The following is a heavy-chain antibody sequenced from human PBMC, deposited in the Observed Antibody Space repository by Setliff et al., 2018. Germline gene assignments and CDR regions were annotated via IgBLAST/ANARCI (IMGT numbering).Heavy chain of an antibody. Sequence: GGSLSLSCAASGFTVSSFSMHWVRQAPVKGLDWVATLSDDGSNEFYADSVKGRFTMSRDSSTNTLYLQMNSLRGEDTAVYYCAKDLSSNTAASYFFDLWGQGTQVTVSS. CDR3: AKDLSSNTAASYFFDL. V-gene: IGHV3-30*18. D-gene: IGHD5-18*01. J-gene: IGHJ4*02. CDR1: GFTVSSFS. CDR2: LSDDGSNE.